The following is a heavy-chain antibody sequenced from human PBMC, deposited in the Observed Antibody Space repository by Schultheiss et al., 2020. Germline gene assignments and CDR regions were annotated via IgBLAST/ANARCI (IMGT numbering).Heavy chain of an antibody. J-gene: IGHJ1*01. CDR1: GCTFSSYA. Sequence: SVKVSCKASGCTFSSYAISWVRQAPGQGLEWMGGIIPNFGTANYAQKFQGRVTITADKSTSTAYMELSSLRSEDTAVYYCLLDGSGMFQYWGQGTMVTVSS. V-gene: IGHV1-69*06. CDR3: LLDGSGMFQY. CDR2: IIPNFGTA. D-gene: IGHD3-10*01.